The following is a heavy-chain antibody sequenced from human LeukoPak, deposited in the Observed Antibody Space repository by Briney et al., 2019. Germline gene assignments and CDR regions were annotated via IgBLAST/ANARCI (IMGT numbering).Heavy chain of an antibody. CDR1: GFTFTTCG. CDR3: AILPSDMPEFNY. Sequence: GGSLRLSCAGSGFTFTTCGMTWVRQAPGKGLEWVSSISDSGSHTYYTDSVKGRFTISRDNSKNTLYLQMNSLRAEDTAVYYCAILPSDMPEFNYWGQGSMVIVSS. V-gene: IGHV3-23*05. CDR2: ISDSGSHT. J-gene: IGHJ4*02. D-gene: IGHD2-15*01.